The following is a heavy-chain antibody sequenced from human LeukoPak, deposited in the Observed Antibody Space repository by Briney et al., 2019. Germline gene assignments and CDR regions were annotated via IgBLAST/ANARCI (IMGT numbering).Heavy chain of an antibody. CDR3: ARDRTDIVATSHFDY. CDR1: GGSISSYY. Sequence: SETLSLTCTVSGGSISSYYWSWIRQPPGKGLEWIGYIYYSGSTNYNPSLKSRVTISMDTSKNQFSLNLSSVTAADTAVYYCARDRTDIVATSHFDYWGQGTLVTVSS. J-gene: IGHJ4*02. CDR2: IYYSGST. V-gene: IGHV4-59*01. D-gene: IGHD5-12*01.